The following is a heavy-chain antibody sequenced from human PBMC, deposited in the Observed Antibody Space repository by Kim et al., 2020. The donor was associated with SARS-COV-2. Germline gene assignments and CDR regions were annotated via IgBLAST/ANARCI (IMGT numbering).Heavy chain of an antibody. CDR2: IIPILGIA. Sequence: SVKVSCKASGGTFSSYTISWVRQAPGQGLEWMGRIIPILGIANYAQQFQGRVTITADKSTSTAYMELSSLGSEDTAVYYCASNWVDPQWSSSWTRGTDYFQQWGQGTLGTVSS. V-gene: IGHV1-69*02. D-gene: IGHD6-13*01. CDR3: ASNWVDPQWSSSWTRGTDYFQQ. J-gene: IGHJ1*01. CDR1: GGTFSSYT.